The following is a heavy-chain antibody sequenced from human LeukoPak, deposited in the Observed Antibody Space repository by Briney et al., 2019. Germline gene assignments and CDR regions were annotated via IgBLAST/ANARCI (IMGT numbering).Heavy chain of an antibody. D-gene: IGHD3-3*01. J-gene: IGHJ5*02. Sequence: SETLSLTCAVYGGSFSGYYWSWIRQPPGKGLEWIGEINHSGSTNYNPSLKSRVTISVDTSKNQFSLKLSSVTAADTAVYYCARAGFLEWLPWFDPWGQGTLVTVSS. V-gene: IGHV4-34*01. CDR3: ARAGFLEWLPWFDP. CDR1: GGSFSGYY. CDR2: INHSGST.